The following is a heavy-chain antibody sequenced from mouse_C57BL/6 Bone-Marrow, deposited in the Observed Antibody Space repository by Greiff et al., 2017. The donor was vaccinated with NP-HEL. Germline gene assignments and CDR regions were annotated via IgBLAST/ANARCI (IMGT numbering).Heavy chain of an antibody. D-gene: IGHD2-2*01. J-gene: IGHJ1*03. CDR3: ARGYPGYFDV. Sequence: EVKLVESGGGLVKPGGSLKLSCAASGFTFSDYGMHWVRQAPEKGLEWVAYISSGSSTIYYADTVKGRFTISRANATNTLFLQRTSLRSEDPAMYYGARGYPGYFDVWGTGTTVTVSS. V-gene: IGHV5-17*01. CDR2: ISSGSSTI. CDR1: GFTFSDYG.